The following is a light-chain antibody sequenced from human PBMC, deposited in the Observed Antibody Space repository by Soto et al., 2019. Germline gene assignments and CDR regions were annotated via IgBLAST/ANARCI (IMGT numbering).Light chain of an antibody. V-gene: IGLV3-21*02. CDR1: NIGSKS. CDR3: QVWDYDTDHFV. J-gene: IGLJ1*01. CDR2: ADI. Sequence: SYDLTQAPSVSVAPGQTARIGCGGDNIGSKSVHWYQQRPGQTAVLVVYADIDRLSAIAERCSGSNPGNTATLTIIRVEAGDEADYYCQVWDYDTDHFVFGPGTKVTVL.